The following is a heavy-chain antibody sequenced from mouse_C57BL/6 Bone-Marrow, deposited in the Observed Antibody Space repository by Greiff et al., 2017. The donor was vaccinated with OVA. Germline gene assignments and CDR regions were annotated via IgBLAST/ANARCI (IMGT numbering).Heavy chain of an antibody. V-gene: IGHV1-72*01. CDR1: GYTFTSYW. J-gene: IGHJ1*03. D-gene: IGHD1-1*02. Sequence: QVQLQQPGAELVKPGASVKLSCKASGYTFTSYWMHWVKQRPGRGLEWIGRIDPNSGGTKYNEQFKSKATLTVDKSSSTAYMQLSRLTSEDSGVYYCARRGPYYYGGGLYWYFDVWGTGTTVTVSS. CDR3: ARRGPYYYGGGLYWYFDV. CDR2: IDPNSGGT.